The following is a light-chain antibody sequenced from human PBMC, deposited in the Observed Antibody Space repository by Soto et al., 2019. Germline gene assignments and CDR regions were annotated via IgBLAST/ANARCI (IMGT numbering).Light chain of an antibody. CDR1: QSINTW. CDR2: TAS. J-gene: IGKJ2*01. CDR3: QEYNRYSLYT. V-gene: IGKV1-5*03. Sequence: IQLTQSPSTLSASVGDRVTITCRASQSINTWLAWFQQKPGKAPKLLIYTASTLQNGAPSRFSGSGSGTDSTLTISSLQPDDFAAYYCQEYNRYSLYTFGQGTKLEIK.